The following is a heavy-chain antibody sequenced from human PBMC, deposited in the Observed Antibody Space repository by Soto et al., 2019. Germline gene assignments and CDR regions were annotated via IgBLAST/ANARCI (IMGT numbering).Heavy chain of an antibody. D-gene: IGHD4-4*01. J-gene: IGHJ6*02. CDR3: ARDSGYREYYYYYYGMDV. CDR2: ISAYNGNT. Sequence: QVQLVQSGAEVKKPGASVKVSCKASGYTFTSYGISWVRQAPGQGLEWMGWISAYNGNTNYAQKLQGRVTMTTDTSTSTAYMELRSLRSDDTAVYYCARDSGYREYYYYYYGMDVWGQGTTVTVSS. CDR1: GYTFTSYG. V-gene: IGHV1-18*01.